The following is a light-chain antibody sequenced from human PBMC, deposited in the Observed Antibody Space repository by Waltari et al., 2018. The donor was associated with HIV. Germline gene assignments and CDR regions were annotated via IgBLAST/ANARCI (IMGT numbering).Light chain of an antibody. CDR1: QSINNF. CDR3: LQTYSTTWT. Sequence: DIQMTQSPSSLSAFVGDRVTITCRASQSINNFFTWYQQKPGKAPQVLIYVTSNLQSGVPSRFSGSRSGTDFTLTISSLQPEDSATYYCLQTYSTTWTFGQGTKVEIK. CDR2: VTS. J-gene: IGKJ1*01. V-gene: IGKV1-39*01.